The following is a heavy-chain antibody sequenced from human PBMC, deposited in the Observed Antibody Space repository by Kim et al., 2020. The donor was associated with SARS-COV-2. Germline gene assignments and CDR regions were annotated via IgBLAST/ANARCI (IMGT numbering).Heavy chain of an antibody. CDR3: AKATYSGSCFSYY. Sequence: GGSLRLSCAASGFTFTGYGMHWVRQAPGKGLEWVAVVSSDGTNTYYADSVKGRFTISRDNSKNTLYLQMNSLRAEDTAIYYCAKATYSGSCFSYYWGQVT. D-gene: IGHD1-26*01. J-gene: IGHJ4*02. V-gene: IGHV3-30*18. CDR2: VSSDGTNT. CDR1: GFTFTGYG.